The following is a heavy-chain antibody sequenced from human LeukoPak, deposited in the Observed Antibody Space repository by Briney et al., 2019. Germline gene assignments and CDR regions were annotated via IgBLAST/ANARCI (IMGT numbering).Heavy chain of an antibody. CDR2: IYYSGRA. CDR3: ARQYYYDSSGYFDY. Sequence: SETLSLTCPDPVGSIRRYFWRWIRQPPRKGLEWIGYIYYSGRANYNPSLKSRVTISVDTSKNQFSLKLSSVTAADTAVYYCARQYYYDSSGYFDYWGRGTLVTASS. J-gene: IGHJ4*02. CDR1: VGSIRRYF. D-gene: IGHD3-22*01. V-gene: IGHV4-59*08.